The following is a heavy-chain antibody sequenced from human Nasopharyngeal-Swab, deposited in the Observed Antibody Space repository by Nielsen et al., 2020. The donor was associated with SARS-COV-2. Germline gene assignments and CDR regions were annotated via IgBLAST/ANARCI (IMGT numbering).Heavy chain of an antibody. V-gene: IGHV3-7*01. CDR2: IKQDGSEK. J-gene: IGHJ6*02. Sequence: GESLKISCAASGFTFSDYYMSWVRQAPGKGLEWVANIKQDGSEKYYVDSVKGRFTISRDNAKNSLYLQMNSLRAEDTAVYYCAREFRIAVDLYYYYYGMDVWGQGTTVTVSS. D-gene: IGHD6-19*01. CDR1: GFTFSDYY. CDR3: AREFRIAVDLYYYYYGMDV.